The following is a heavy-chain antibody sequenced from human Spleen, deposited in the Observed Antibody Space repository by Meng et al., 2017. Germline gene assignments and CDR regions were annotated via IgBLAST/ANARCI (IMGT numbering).Heavy chain of an antibody. CDR2: TYYRSKWFN. D-gene: IGHD5-24*01. CDR3: ARGDGYIIDY. CDR1: GDSVASISAA. Sequence: QEQLQQSGPGLVKPSQTLSLTCAISGDSVASISAAWNWIRQSPSRGLEWLGRTYYRSKWFNDYALSVKSRVTVNPDTSKNQFSLQLNSVTPEDTAVYYCARGDGYIIDYWGQGTLVTVSS. V-gene: IGHV6-1*01. J-gene: IGHJ4*02.